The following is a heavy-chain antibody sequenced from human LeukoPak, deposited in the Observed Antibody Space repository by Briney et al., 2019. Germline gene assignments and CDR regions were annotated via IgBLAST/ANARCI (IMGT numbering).Heavy chain of an antibody. CDR2: IYYSGST. Sequence: PSETLSLTCTVSGGSISSYYWSWIRQPPGKGLEWIGYIYYSGSTNYNPSLKSRVTISVDTSKNQFSLKLSSVTAADTAVYYCARELIDCSSTSCYLGYYYYCMDVWGKGTTVTVSS. J-gene: IGHJ6*03. D-gene: IGHD2-2*01. CDR1: GGSISSYY. V-gene: IGHV4-59*01. CDR3: ARELIDCSSTSCYLGYYYYCMDV.